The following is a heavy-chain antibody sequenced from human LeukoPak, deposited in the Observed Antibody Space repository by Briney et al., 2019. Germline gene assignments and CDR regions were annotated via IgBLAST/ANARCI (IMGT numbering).Heavy chain of an antibody. D-gene: IGHD2-15*01. CDR1: GGSISSYY. CDR2: IYYSGST. Sequence: PSETLPLTCTVSGGSISSYYWSWIRQPPGKGLEWIGYIYYSGSTNYNPSLKSRVTISVDTSKNQFSLKLSSVTAADTAVYYCARVNCSGGSCYSYFDYWGQGTLVTVSS. CDR3: ARVNCSGGSCYSYFDY. V-gene: IGHV4-59*01. J-gene: IGHJ4*02.